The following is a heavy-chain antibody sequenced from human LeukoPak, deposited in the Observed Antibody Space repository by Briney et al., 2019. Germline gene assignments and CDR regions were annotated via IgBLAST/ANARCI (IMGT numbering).Heavy chain of an antibody. V-gene: IGHV1-69*01. CDR2: IIPIFGTA. CDR3: ARDVAARPLFDYYYYGMDV. D-gene: IGHD6-6*01. Sequence: SVKVSCKASGGTFSSYAIGWVRQAPGQGLEWMGGIIPIFGTANYAQKFQGRVTITADESTSTAYMELSSLRSEDTAVYYCARDVAARPLFDYYYYGMDVWGQGTTVTVSS. CDR1: GGTFSSYA. J-gene: IGHJ6*02.